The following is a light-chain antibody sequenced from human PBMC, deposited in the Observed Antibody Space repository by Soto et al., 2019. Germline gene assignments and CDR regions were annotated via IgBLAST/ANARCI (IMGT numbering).Light chain of an antibody. CDR2: ELI. V-gene: IGLV2-18*02. CDR1: SSDIGRHNH. Sequence: QSALTQPPSVSGSPGQSVTISCTGTSSDIGRHNHVSWYQQPPGTAPKLMIYELINRPSGVPGRFSGSKSGNTASLTLSGLQAEDEDDYYCSSFTSSSTRVFGGGTKVTVL. J-gene: IGLJ3*02. CDR3: SSFTSSSTRV.